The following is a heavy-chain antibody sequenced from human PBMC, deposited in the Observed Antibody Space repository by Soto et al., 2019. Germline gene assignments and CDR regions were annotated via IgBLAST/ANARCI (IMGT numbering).Heavy chain of an antibody. Sequence: GGSLRLSCAASGFTVSSNYMSWVRQAPGKGLECVSVIYSGGSTYYADSVKGRFTISRDNSKNTLYLQMNSLRAEDTAVYYCASGTLSGYSSGWYSRAFDIWGQGTMVTVSS. D-gene: IGHD6-19*01. CDR2: IYSGGST. V-gene: IGHV3-53*01. CDR3: ASGTLSGYSSGWYSRAFDI. CDR1: GFTVSSNY. J-gene: IGHJ3*02.